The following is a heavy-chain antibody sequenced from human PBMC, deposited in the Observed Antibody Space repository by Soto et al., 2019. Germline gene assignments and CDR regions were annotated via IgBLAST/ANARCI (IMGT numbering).Heavy chain of an antibody. D-gene: IGHD7-27*01. V-gene: IGHV3-15*07. Sequence: EVQLVESGGGLVKPGGSLRLSCAASGFTFTNAWLNWVRQAPGKGLEWVGHIKSKIDGETTDYAAPVKGRFTISRDDSKSTLYLEMNSLKTEDTCIYYCLTASPFDCWGQGALVTVSS. CDR2: IKSKIDGETT. CDR3: LTASPFDC. J-gene: IGHJ4*02. CDR1: GFTFTNAW.